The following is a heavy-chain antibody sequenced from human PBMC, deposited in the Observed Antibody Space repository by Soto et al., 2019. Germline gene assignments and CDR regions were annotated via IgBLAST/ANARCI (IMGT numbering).Heavy chain of an antibody. CDR3: ARGVITMVRGVNWFDP. CDR2: TYYRSKWYN. D-gene: IGHD3-10*01. Sequence: PSQTLSLPCAISGDSVSSNSAAWNWIRQSPSRGLEWLGRTYYRSKWYNDYAVSVKSRITINPDTSKNQFSLQLNSVTPEDTAVYYCARGVITMVRGVNWFDPWGQGTLVTVSS. CDR1: GDSVSSNSAA. J-gene: IGHJ5*02. V-gene: IGHV6-1*01.